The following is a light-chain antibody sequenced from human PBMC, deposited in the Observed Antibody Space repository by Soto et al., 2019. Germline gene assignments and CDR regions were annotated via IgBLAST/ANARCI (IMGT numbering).Light chain of an antibody. Sequence: QSVLTQPASVSGSPGQSITISCTGTSSDVGAFNYVSWYQQHPGKAPKLMVYDVNNRPSGVSNRFSGSKSGNTASLTISGLHAEDEADYYCSSYTTRRSYVFGGGTKLTVL. J-gene: IGLJ1*01. V-gene: IGLV2-14*01. CDR1: SSDVGAFNY. CDR3: SSYTTRRSYV. CDR2: DVN.